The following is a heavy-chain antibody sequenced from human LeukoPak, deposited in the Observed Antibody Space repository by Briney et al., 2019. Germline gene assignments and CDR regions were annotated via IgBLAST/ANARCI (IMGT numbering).Heavy chain of an antibody. CDR2: IKQDGSEK. CDR3: ATAYYDFWSGYYFDY. D-gene: IGHD3-3*01. J-gene: IGHJ4*02. Sequence: PGGSLRLSCAASGFTFSNYWMSWVRQAPGRGLEWVANIKQDGSEKYYMDSVKGRFTISRDNAKNSLYLQMNSLRSEDTAVYYCATAYYDFWSGYYFDYWGQGTLVTVSS. CDR1: GFTFSNYW. V-gene: IGHV3-7*03.